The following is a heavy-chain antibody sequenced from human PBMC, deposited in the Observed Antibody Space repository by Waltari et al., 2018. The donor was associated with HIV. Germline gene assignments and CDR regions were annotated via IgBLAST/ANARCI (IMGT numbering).Heavy chain of an antibody. CDR2: IFSNDEK. Sequence: QVTLKESGPVLVKPTETLTLTCTVSGFSLSNARMGVSWIRQPPGKALEWLAHIFSNDEKSYSTSRKSRLTIAKDTSKSQVVLTMTNMDPVDTATYYVARLVRDYYDSSGYYPYWYFDLWGRGTLVTVAS. CDR1: GFSLSNARMG. D-gene: IGHD3-22*01. CDR3: ARLVRDYYDSSGYYPYWYFDL. V-gene: IGHV2-26*01. J-gene: IGHJ2*01.